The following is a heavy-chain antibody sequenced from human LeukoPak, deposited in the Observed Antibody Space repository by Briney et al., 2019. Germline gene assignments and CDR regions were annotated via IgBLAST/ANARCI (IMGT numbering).Heavy chain of an antibody. V-gene: IGHV1-8*03. D-gene: IGHD6-13*01. CDR3: ARGAAGLFDP. J-gene: IGHJ5*02. Sequence: ASVKVSCKASGYTFTGYYMHWVRQATGQGLEWMGWMNPNSGNTGYAQKFQGRVTITRNTSISTAYMELSSLRSEDTAVYYCARGAAGLFDPWGQGTLVTVSS. CDR2: MNPNSGNT. CDR1: GYTFTGYY.